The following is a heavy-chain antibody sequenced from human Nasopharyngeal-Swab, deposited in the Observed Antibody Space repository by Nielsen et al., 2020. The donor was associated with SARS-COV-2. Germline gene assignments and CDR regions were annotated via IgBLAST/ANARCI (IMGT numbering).Heavy chain of an antibody. Sequence: GSLRGSCTGSGGSVRSGKYYWSWIRQPPGKGLEWIGYIYFSGSTNYNPSLKSRAIISVDTSKHQFSRKLSSVTAADTAVYYCARGTSSSWFAPWYFDHWGHGTLVTVSS. J-gene: IGHJ2*01. CDR3: ARGTSSSWFAPWYFDH. V-gene: IGHV4-61*01. D-gene: IGHD6-13*01. CDR1: GGSVRSGKYY. CDR2: IYFSGST.